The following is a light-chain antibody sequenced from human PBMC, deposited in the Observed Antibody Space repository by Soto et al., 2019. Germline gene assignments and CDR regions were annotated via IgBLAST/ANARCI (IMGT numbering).Light chain of an antibody. Sequence: LTQPASVSGSPGQSITISCTGTSSDVGNYDYVSWYQQHPGKAPKLMIYEVSTRPSGVSIRFSGSKSGNAASLTISGLQAEEEADYYCNSHTNSSAVLFGGGTKVTV. CDR2: EVS. CDR3: NSHTNSSAVL. V-gene: IGLV2-14*03. J-gene: IGLJ2*01. CDR1: SSDVGNYDY.